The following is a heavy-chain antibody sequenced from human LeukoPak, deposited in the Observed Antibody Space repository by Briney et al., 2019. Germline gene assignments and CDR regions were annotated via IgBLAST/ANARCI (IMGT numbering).Heavy chain of an antibody. CDR3: ARYIAAAGRWFDP. CDR1: GGSFSGYY. V-gene: IGHV4-34*01. D-gene: IGHD6-13*01. J-gene: IGHJ5*02. CDR2: INHSGST. Sequence: SETLSLTCAVYGGSFSGYYWSWIRQPPGKGLEWIGEINHSGSTNYNPSLKSRVTISVDTSKNQFSLKLSSVTAADTAVYYCARYIAAAGRWFDPWGQGTLVTVSS.